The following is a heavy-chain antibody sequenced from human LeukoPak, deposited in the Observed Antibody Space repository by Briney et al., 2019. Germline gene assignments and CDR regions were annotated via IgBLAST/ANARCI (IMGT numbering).Heavy chain of an antibody. V-gene: IGHV4-34*11. D-gene: IGHD3-10*01. Sequence: SETLSLTCAVYGGSFSGYYWGWIRQPPGKGLEWIGSIYYSGSTYNNPSLKSRVTISIDTSKNQFSLNLSSVTAADTAVYYCTRELNGSQDSWGQGTLVTVSS. CDR3: TRELNGSQDS. CDR2: IYYSGST. J-gene: IGHJ4*02. CDR1: GGSFSGYY.